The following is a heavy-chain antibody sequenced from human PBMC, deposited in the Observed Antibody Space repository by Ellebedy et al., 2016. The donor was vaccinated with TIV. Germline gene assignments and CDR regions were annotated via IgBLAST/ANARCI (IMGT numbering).Heavy chain of an antibody. CDR3: ATDAGYYCALDV. V-gene: IGHV7-4-1*02. Sequence: AASVKVSCKASGYTFTNYVINWVRQAPGQGLEWMGWINTRTGTPTYAQGFAGRFVFSLDTSVSTAYLQIKSLTPDDTAVFYCATDAGYYCALDVWGQGTTVTVSS. J-gene: IGHJ6*02. CDR2: INTRTGTP. CDR1: GYTFTNYV.